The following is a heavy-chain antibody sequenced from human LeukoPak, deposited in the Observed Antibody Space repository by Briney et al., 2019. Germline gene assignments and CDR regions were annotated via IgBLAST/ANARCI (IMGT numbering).Heavy chain of an antibody. J-gene: IGHJ4*02. D-gene: IGHD6-19*01. Sequence: PGGSLRLSCGASGFTFSNSPMSWVRQAPGRGLEWVSAISGSGGNTFYADSVKGRFTVSRDNSKNTLYLDMNSLKTEDTAVYYCTAGGYSSAWYGPQRGRYFDYWGQGTLVTVSS. CDR2: ISGSGGNT. V-gene: IGHV3-23*01. CDR1: GFTFSNSP. CDR3: TAGGYSSAWYGPQRGRYFDY.